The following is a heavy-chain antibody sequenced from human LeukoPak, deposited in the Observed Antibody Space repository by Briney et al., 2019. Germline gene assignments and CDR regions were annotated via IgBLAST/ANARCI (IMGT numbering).Heavy chain of an antibody. CDR2: ISYSGSNK. D-gene: IGHD2-2*01. CDR1: GFTFSSYA. CDR3: ARAKAYSTSCYDY. V-gene: IGHV3-30-3*01. J-gene: IGHJ4*02. Sequence: GGSLRLSCAASGFTFSSYAMHWVRQAPGKGLEWVAVISYSGSNKYYADSVKGRFTISRDNSKNTLYLQMNSLRAEDTAVYYCARAKAYSTSCYDYWGQGTLVTVSS.